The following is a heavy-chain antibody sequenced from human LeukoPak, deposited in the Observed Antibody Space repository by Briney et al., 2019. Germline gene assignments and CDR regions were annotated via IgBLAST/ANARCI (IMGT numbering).Heavy chain of an antibody. D-gene: IGHD3-22*01. CDR2: ISYDGSNK. CDR1: GFTFSSYA. J-gene: IGHJ1*01. Sequence: GGSLRLSCAASGFTFSSYAMHWVRQAPGKGLEWVAVISYDGSNKYYADSLKGRFTISRDNSKNALYLQMNSLRTEDTAVYFCAKSYYDTSGYYSEYLQHWGQGTLVTVSS. CDR3: AKSYYDTSGYYSEYLQH. V-gene: IGHV3-30*04.